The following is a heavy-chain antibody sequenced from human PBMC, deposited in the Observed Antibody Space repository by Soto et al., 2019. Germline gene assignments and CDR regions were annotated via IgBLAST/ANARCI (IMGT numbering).Heavy chain of an antibody. V-gene: IGHV5-51*01. D-gene: IGHD6-19*01. Sequence: PGESLKISCKGSEYSFTSYWICCGRERPVKGREWMGIIYPGDSDTRYSPSCQGQVTISADKSISTAYLQWSSLKASDTAMYYCARRTRGDSSGWPNYYYYGMDVWGQGTTVTVSS. CDR1: EYSFTSYW. CDR2: IYPGDSDT. CDR3: ARRTRGDSSGWPNYYYYGMDV. J-gene: IGHJ6*02.